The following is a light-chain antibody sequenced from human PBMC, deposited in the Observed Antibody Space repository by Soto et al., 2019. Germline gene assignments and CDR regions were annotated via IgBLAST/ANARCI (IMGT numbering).Light chain of an antibody. J-gene: IGLJ2*01. V-gene: IGLV2-14*01. CDR1: SSDVGGYNY. Sequence: QSALTQPASVSGSPGQSITISCTGTSSDVGGYNYVSWYQQHPDKAPKLMIYDVSNRPSVVSNRFSGSKSGNTASLTISGLQAEDEAEYYCSSYTSSSTSVVFGGGTKLTVL. CDR3: SSYTSSSTSVV. CDR2: DVS.